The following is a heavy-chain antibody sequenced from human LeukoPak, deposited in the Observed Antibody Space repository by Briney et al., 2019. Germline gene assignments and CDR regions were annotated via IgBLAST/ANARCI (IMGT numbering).Heavy chain of an antibody. CDR3: AGERREAATYRY. CDR1: GYTFTGCY. V-gene: IGHV1-2*02. Sequence: ASVKVSCKASGYTFTGCYMHWVRQAPGQGLEWMGWINPNSGGTNYAQKFQGRVTMTRDTSISTAYMELSRLRSDDTAVYYCAGERREAATYRYWGQGTLVTVSS. J-gene: IGHJ4*02. CDR2: INPNSGGT. D-gene: IGHD2-15*01.